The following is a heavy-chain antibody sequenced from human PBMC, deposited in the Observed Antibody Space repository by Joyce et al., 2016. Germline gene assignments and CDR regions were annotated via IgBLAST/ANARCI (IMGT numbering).Heavy chain of an antibody. D-gene: IGHD6-13*01. CDR1: GFPFNSYG. J-gene: IGHJ4*02. CDR2: IWYEGSNK. Sequence: QVQLVESGGGVVQPGRSLRLSCTASGFPFNSYGMHWVRQDPGKGLEWVEVIWYEGSNKYYADSVKGRFTISSDNSKNTLYLQMNSLRAEDTAVYYCARAYSTTWNGKYYFDYWGRGTLVTVSS. V-gene: IGHV3-33*01. CDR3: ARAYSTTWNGKYYFDY.